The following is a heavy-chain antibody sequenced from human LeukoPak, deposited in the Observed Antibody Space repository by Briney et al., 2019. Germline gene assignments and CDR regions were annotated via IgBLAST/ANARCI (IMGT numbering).Heavy chain of an antibody. V-gene: IGHV1-3*01. D-gene: IGHD2-15*01. J-gene: IGHJ4*02. CDR1: GYTFTSYA. CDR3: ARGGLVVAATIDY. Sequence: ASVKVSCKASGYTFTSYAMHWVRQAPGQRLEWMGWINAGNGNTKYSQKFQGRVTITRDTSARTAYVELSSLRSEDTAVYYCARGGLVVAATIDYWGQGTLVTVSS. CDR2: INAGNGNT.